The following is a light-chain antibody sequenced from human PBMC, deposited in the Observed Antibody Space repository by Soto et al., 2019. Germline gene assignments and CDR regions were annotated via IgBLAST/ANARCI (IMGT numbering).Light chain of an antibody. V-gene: IGKV1-5*03. J-gene: IGKJ1*01. CDR1: QSISSW. CDR2: KAS. CDR3: QQYSDNWT. Sequence: DIQMTQSPSTLSASVGDRVTITCRASQSISSWLAWYQQKPGTAPNLLIYKASTLQGGVPSRFSGSGSETEFTLTISSLQPDDSAIYYCQQYSDNWTFGQGTKVEIK.